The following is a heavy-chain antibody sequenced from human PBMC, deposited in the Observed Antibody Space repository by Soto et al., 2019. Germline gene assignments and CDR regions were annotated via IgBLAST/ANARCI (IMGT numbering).Heavy chain of an antibody. CDR2: IYSGGST. D-gene: IGHD4-17*01. J-gene: IGHJ6*03. Sequence: GGSLRLSCAASGFTVSSNYMSWVRQAPGKGLEWVSVIYSGGSTYYADSVKGRFTISRHNSKNTLYLQMNSLRAEDTAVYYCARVYRMTLPTTVTSLLSRYYYYMDVWGKGTTVTVSS. CDR3: ARVYRMTLPTTVTSLLSRYYYYMDV. CDR1: GFTVSSNY. V-gene: IGHV3-53*04.